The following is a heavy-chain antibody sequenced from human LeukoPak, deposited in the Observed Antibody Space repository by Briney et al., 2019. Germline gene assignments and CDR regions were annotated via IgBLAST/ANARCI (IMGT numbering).Heavy chain of an antibody. CDR2: ISSSGSTI. CDR1: GFTFSDYY. Sequence: PGGSLGLSCAASGFTFSDYYMSWIRQAPGKGLEWVSYISSSGSTIYYADSVKGRFTISRDNAKNSLYLQMNSLRAEDTAVYYCARDVIEQQLVAYYFDYWGQGTLVTVSS. V-gene: IGHV3-11*04. D-gene: IGHD6-13*01. J-gene: IGHJ4*02. CDR3: ARDVIEQQLVAYYFDY.